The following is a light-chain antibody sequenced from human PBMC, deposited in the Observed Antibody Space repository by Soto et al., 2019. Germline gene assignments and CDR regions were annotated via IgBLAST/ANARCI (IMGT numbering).Light chain of an antibody. CDR2: DAS. CDR3: QQYEDLPLT. J-gene: IGKJ4*01. CDR1: QDINKY. Sequence: DIQMTQSPSSLSASVGDRVTITCQASQDINKYLNWYKQKPGKAPDLLINDASNLQAGVPSRFSGSGSGTHFTLTISSLQPEDIATYYCQQYEDLPLTFGGGTKVEI. V-gene: IGKV1-33*01.